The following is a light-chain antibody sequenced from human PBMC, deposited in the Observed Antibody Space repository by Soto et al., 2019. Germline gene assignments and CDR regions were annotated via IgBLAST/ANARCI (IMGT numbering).Light chain of an antibody. CDR2: GAS. V-gene: IGKV3-15*01. Sequence: EIVMTQSPATLSVSPGERATLSCRASQSVSSNLAWYQQKPGQAPRLLIYGASTRATGIPARFSGSGSGTEFTLTISSLPSEDFAIYCCQQYNNWPPDRTFGQGTKVEIK. CDR1: QSVSSN. J-gene: IGKJ1*01. CDR3: QQYNNWPPDRT.